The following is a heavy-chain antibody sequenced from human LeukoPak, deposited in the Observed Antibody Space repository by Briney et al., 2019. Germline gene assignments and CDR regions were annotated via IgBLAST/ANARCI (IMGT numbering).Heavy chain of an antibody. D-gene: IGHD3-10*01. CDR1: GFTFSSYE. CDR2: ISSSGSTI. J-gene: IGHJ4*02. V-gene: IGHV3-48*03. Sequence: GGSLRLSCAASGFTFSSYEMNWVRQAPGKGLEWVSYISSSGSTIYYADSVKGRFTISRDNAKNSLYLQMNSLRAEDTAVYYCARESAGELLWFGELSLARNYFDYWGQGTLVTVSS. CDR3: ARESAGELLWFGELSLARNYFDY.